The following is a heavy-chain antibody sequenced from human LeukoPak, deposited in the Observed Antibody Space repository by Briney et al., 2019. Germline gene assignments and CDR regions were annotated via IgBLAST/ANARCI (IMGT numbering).Heavy chain of an antibody. V-gene: IGHV3-21*01. J-gene: IGHJ4*02. CDR3: ASLLNSGSYSIADY. CDR2: ISSSSSYI. CDR1: GFTFSSYS. D-gene: IGHD6-19*01. Sequence: GGSLRLSCAASGFTFSSYSMNWFGQAPGKGLEGFSSISSSSSYIYYADSVKGRFTISRDNAKNSLYLQMNSLRAEDTAVYYCASLLNSGSYSIADYWGQGTLVTVSS.